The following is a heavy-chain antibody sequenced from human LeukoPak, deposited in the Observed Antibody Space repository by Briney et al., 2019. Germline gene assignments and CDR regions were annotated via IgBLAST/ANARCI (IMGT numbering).Heavy chain of an antibody. CDR1: GYTFTSYY. D-gene: IGHD6-19*01. V-gene: IGHV1-46*01. J-gene: IGHJ4*02. CDR3: ARESSGWYELDY. Sequence: ASVRVSCKASGYTFTSYYMHWVRQAPGQGLEWMGIINPSGGSTSYAQKFQGRVTMTRDTSTSTVYMELSSLWSEDTAVYYCARESSGWYELDYWGQGTLVTVSS. CDR2: INPSGGST.